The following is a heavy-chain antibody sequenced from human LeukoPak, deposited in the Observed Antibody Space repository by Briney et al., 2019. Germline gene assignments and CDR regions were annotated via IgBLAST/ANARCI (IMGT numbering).Heavy chain of an antibody. CDR1: GFTFSSFG. Sequence: PGRTLRLSCEASGFTFSSFGMHWVRPAPGQGLEGVAVVSADGSNKQYADSVKDRFTISRDNSKNTLYLQLNSLRTEDTAVYYCAKGGVSDSGSWYGDYFDYWGQGTLVTVSS. V-gene: IGHV3-30*18. J-gene: IGHJ4*02. CDR2: VSADGSNK. CDR3: AKGGVSDSGSWYGDYFDY. D-gene: IGHD6-13*01.